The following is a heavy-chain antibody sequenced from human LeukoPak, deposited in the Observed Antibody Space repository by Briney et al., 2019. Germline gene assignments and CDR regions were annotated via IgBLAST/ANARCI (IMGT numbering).Heavy chain of an antibody. J-gene: IGHJ4*02. D-gene: IGHD3-9*01. CDR1: GFTFSSYG. CDR2: IRYDGSNK. Sequence: GGSLRLSCAASGFTFSSYGMHWVRQAPGKGLEWVAFIRYDGSNKYYADSVKGRFTSSRDNSKNTLYLQMNSLRAEDTAIYYCVKTYYDILTGYLDYWGQGTLVTVSS. CDR3: VKTYYDILTGYLDY. V-gene: IGHV3-30*02.